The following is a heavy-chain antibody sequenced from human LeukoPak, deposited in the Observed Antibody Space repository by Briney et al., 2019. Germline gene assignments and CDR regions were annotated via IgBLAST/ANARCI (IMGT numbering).Heavy chain of an antibody. J-gene: IGHJ4*02. CDR3: ARDRSALLCFGELNYFDY. Sequence: GGSLRLSCAASIFTFSSYSMNWVRQAPGKGLEWVSSISSSSSYIYYADSVKGRFTISRDNAKNSLYLQMNSLRAEDTAVYYCARDRSALLCFGELNYFDYWGQGTLVTVSS. V-gene: IGHV3-21*01. CDR2: ISSSSSYI. D-gene: IGHD3-10*01. CDR1: IFTFSSYS.